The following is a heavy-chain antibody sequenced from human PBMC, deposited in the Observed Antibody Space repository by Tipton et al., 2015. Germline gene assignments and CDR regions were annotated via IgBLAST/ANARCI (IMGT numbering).Heavy chain of an antibody. V-gene: IGHV4-61*01. Sequence: GLVKPSETLSLTCSVSGGSVSSANYYWSWIRQPPGKGLEWIGYIYYSGSTNYNPSLKSRVTISVDTSKNQFSLKLSSVTAADTAVYYCARALFYGGNTDWYFDLWGRGTLVTVSS. CDR2: IYYSGST. D-gene: IGHD4-23*01. CDR1: GGSVSSANYY. CDR3: ARALFYGGNTDWYFDL. J-gene: IGHJ2*01.